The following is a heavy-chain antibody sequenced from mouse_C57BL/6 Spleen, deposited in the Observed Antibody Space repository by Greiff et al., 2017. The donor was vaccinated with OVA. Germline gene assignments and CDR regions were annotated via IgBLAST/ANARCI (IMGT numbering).Heavy chain of an antibody. J-gene: IGHJ2*01. D-gene: IGHD3-2*02. CDR1: GYSFTGYF. V-gene: IGHV1-20*01. Sequence: VQLKESGPELVKPGDSVKISCKASGYSFTGYFMNWVMQSHGKSLEWIGRINPYNGDTFYNQKFKGKATLTVAKSSSTAHMELRSLTSEDSAVYYCARSGWSHFDYWGQGTTLTVSS. CDR3: ARSGWSHFDY. CDR2: INPYNGDT.